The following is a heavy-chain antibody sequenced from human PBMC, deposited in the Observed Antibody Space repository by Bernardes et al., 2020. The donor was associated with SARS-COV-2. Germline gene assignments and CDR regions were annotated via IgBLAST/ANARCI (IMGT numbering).Heavy chain of an antibody. Sequence: SETLSLTCAVSGGSITDYYWSWIRQSPGEGLEWIGEVNESGSTAYNPSLESRVTISVDTPKNLFSLKVTPVTAADTAVYYCARGGSPRWGSTSCYSCDSGYWRHPRGQGTMVTVSS. CDR2: VNESGST. D-gene: IGHD2-2*01. CDR1: GGSITDYY. J-gene: IGHJ5*02. CDR3: ARGGSPRWGSTSCYSCDSGYWRHP. V-gene: IGHV4-34*01.